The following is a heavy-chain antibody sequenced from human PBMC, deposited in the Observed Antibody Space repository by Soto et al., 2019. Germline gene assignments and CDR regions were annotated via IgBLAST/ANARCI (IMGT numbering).Heavy chain of an antibody. CDR1: GYSFTSYY. J-gene: IGHJ4*02. CDR2: INPSDRTT. V-gene: IGHV1-46*01. CDR3: ASAPTMRGAYVDY. Sequence: GASVKVSCKTSGYSFTSYYIHWVRQAPRQGLEWMGIINPSDRTTYYAQKFQGRVTMTSDTSTSTVYMELSGLRSEDTAVYYCASAPTMRGAYVDYWGQGALVTVSS.